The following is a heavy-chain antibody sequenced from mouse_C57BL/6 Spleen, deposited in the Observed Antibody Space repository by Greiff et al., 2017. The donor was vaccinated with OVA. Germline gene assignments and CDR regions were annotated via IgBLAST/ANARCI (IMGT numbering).Heavy chain of an antibody. Sequence: QVQLQQPGAELVKPGASVKLSCKASGYTFTSYWMHWVKQRPGQGLEWIGMIPPNSGSTNYNEKFKSKATLTVDKSSSTAYMQLSSLTAEDSAVYYCARGYGSSSGYFDVWGTGTTVTVST. V-gene: IGHV1-64*01. D-gene: IGHD1-1*01. J-gene: IGHJ1*03. CDR3: ARGYGSSSGYFDV. CDR2: IPPNSGST. CDR1: GYTFTSYW.